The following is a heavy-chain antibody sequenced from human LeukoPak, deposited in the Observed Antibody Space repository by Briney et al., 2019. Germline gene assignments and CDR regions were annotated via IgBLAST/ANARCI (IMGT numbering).Heavy chain of an antibody. Sequence: GGSLRLSWTVSGFTVSSNSMSWVRQAPGKGLEWVSFIYSDNTHYSDSVKGRFTISRDNSKNTLYLQMNSLRAEDTAVYYCAGRAGAYSHPYDYWGQGTLVTVSS. D-gene: IGHD4/OR15-4a*01. J-gene: IGHJ4*02. CDR3: AGRAGAYSHPYDY. CDR1: GFTVSSNS. V-gene: IGHV3-53*01. CDR2: IYSDNT.